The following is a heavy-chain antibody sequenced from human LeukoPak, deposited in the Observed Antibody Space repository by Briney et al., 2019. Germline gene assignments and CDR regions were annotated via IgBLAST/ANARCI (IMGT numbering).Heavy chain of an antibody. CDR2: ISGSGGST. CDR1: GFTFSSYA. D-gene: IGHD4-17*01. J-gene: IGHJ4*02. V-gene: IGHV3-23*01. CDR3: QSDAYGDYDAEFDY. Sequence: GGSLRLSCAASGFTFSSYAMSWVRQAPGKGLEWVSAISGSGGSTYYADSVKGRFTISRDNSKNTLYLQMNSLRAEDTAVYYCQSDAYGDYDAEFDYGGQGTLVTVSS.